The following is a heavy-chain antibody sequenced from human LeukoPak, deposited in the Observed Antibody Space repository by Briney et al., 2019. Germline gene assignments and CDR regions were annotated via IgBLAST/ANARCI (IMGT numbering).Heavy chain of an antibody. CDR2: IYYSGST. J-gene: IGHJ6*02. V-gene: IGHV4-30-4*01. CDR1: GGSIRSGDYY. D-gene: IGHD4-17*01. Sequence: PSQTLSLTCTVSGGSIRSGDYYWSWIRQPPGKGLQWIGYIYYSGSTFYNSSLKSRVTMSVDASKNQFSLKLSSVTAADTAVYYCARVSSYGDHYSYYGMDVCGQGSTVTVSS. CDR3: ARVSSYGDHYSYYGMDV.